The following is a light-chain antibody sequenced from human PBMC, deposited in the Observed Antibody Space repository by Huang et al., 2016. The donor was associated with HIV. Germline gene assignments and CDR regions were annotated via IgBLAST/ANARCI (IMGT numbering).Light chain of an antibody. Sequence: EIVMTQSPATLSVSPGGRATLSCRASQNIVSSLAWYQQKPGQTPRLLVYGVSTRAAGIPARCNGSGSETEFTLTISSLQSEDFAVYYCQQYYDWPPLTFGGGTEVEIK. CDR2: GVS. J-gene: IGKJ4*01. CDR1: QNIVSS. V-gene: IGKV3-15*01. CDR3: QQYYDWPPLT.